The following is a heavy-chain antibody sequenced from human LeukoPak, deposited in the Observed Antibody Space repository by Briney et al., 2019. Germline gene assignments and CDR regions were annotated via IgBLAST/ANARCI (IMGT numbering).Heavy chain of an antibody. Sequence: SETLSLTCTVSGGSISSYYWSWIRQPAGKGLEWIGRIYTSGSTNYNPSLKGRVTMSVDTSKNQFSLKLSSVTAADTAVYYCAREELYYYGSGSYFGDYYYMDVWGKGITVTVSS. CDR2: IYTSGST. D-gene: IGHD3-10*01. V-gene: IGHV4-4*07. J-gene: IGHJ6*03. CDR1: GGSISSYY. CDR3: AREELYYYGSGSYFGDYYYMDV.